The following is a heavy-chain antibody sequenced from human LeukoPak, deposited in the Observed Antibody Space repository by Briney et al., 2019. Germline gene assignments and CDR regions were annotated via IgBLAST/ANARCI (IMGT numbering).Heavy chain of an antibody. CDR2: ISDSGGNT. J-gene: IGHJ4*02. V-gene: IGHV3-23*01. CDR1: GFTFNSYA. CDR3: ARHRSSWLIDY. D-gene: IGHD6-6*01. Sequence: GGTLRLSCAASGFTFNSYAMSWVRQAPWERLQWVSGISDSGGNTYYADSVRGRFTISRDNSKNTLYLQMNSLRAEDTAVYYCARHRSSWLIDYWGQGTLVTVSS.